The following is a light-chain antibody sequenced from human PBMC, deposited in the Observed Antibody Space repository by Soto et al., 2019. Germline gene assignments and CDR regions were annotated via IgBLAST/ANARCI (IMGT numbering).Light chain of an antibody. Sequence: QSVLTQSPSVSGAPRQSVNISCSGNNSNIGSNAVHWYQQLPGKAPKLLMYYNDMLPSGVSDRFSGSKSGTSASLAISGLKSEDEGDYYCAPWDDRLTAWVFGGGTKLTVL. CDR2: YND. V-gene: IGLV1-36*01. CDR3: APWDDRLTAWV. CDR1: NSNIGSNA. J-gene: IGLJ3*02.